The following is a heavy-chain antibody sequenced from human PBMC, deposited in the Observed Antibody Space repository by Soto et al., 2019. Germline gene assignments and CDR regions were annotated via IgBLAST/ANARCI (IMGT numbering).Heavy chain of an antibody. V-gene: IGHV4-4*02. D-gene: IGHD5-12*01. CDR3: ARVSSGDSGYVLDY. J-gene: IGHJ4*02. CDR1: SGSISSSNW. Sequence: SETLSLTCAVSSGSISSSNWWSWVRQPPGKGLEWIGEIYHSGSTNYNPSLKSRVTISVDKSKNQFSLKLSSVTAADTAVYYCARVSSGDSGYVLDYWGQGTLVTVSS. CDR2: IYHSGST.